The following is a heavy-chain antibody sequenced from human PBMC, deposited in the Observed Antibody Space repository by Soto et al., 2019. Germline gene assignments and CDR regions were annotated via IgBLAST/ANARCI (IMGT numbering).Heavy chain of an antibody. CDR3: ATAGVVGSSWYYYYGMDV. V-gene: IGHV1-24*01. CDR2: FDPEDGET. Sequence: GASVKVSCKVSGYTLTELSMHWVRQAPGKGLEWMGGFDPEDGETIYAQKFQGRVTMTEDTSTDTAYMELSSLRSEDTAVYYCATAGVVGSSWYYYYGMDVWGQGTTVTVSS. J-gene: IGHJ6*02. CDR1: GYTLTELS. D-gene: IGHD6-13*01.